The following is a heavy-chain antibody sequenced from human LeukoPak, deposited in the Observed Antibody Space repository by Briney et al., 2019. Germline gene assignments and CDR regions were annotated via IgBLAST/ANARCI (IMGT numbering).Heavy chain of an antibody. J-gene: IGHJ4*02. Sequence: PGGSLRLSCAASGFTFPSYAMSWVRQAPGKGLEWVSLIHNDAVGTYYADSVKGRFTISRDNAKNSLYLQMNSRRAEDTAVYYCARALWEWLLYGIDYWGQGTLVTVSS. V-gene: IGHV3-21*01. CDR2: IHNDAVGT. D-gene: IGHD3-3*01. CDR3: ARALWEWLLYGIDY. CDR1: GFTFPSYA.